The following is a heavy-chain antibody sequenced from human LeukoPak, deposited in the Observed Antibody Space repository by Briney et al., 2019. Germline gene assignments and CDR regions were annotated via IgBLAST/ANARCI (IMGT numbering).Heavy chain of an antibody. D-gene: IGHD6-13*01. J-gene: IGHJ4*02. CDR1: GFTFSGSA. V-gene: IGHV3-73*01. CDR2: IRSEANSYAT. CDR3: IAGPSSGY. Sequence: PGGSLRLSCAVSGFTFSGSAMHWVRQASGKGLEWVGRIRSEANSYATAYAASVKGRFTISRDDSKNTAYLQMNSLKTEDTAVYYCIAGPSSGYWGQGTLVTVSS.